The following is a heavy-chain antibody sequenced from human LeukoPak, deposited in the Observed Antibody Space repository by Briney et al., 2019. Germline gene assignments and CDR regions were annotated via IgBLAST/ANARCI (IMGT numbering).Heavy chain of an antibody. V-gene: IGHV4-4*07. CDR2: IYTSGST. Sequence: SETPSLTCTVSGGSISSYYWSWIRQPAGKGLEWIGRIYTSGSTNYNPSLKSRVTMSVDTSKNQFSLKLSSVTAADTAVYYCAKSTYYYGSGSYYPAPANWFDPWGQGTPVTVSS. CDR1: GGSISSYY. D-gene: IGHD3-10*01. CDR3: AKSTYYYGSGSYYPAPANWFDP. J-gene: IGHJ5*02.